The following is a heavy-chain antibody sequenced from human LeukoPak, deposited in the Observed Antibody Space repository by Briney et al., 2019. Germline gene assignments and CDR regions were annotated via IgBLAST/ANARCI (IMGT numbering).Heavy chain of an antibody. CDR2: ISSSGSTI. CDR1: GFILSNYE. Sequence: GGSLRLSCAASGFILSNYEMNWVRQAPGKGLEWVSYISSSGSTIYYADSVKGRFTISRDNAKNSLYLQMNSLRAEDTAVYYCAELGITMIGGVWGKGTTVTISS. J-gene: IGHJ6*04. CDR3: AELGITMIGGV. D-gene: IGHD3-10*02. V-gene: IGHV3-48*03.